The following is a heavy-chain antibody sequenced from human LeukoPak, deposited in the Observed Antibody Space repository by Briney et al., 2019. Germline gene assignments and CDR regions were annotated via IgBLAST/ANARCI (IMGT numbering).Heavy chain of an antibody. V-gene: IGHV3-23*01. D-gene: IGHD1-14*01. Sequence: GGSLRLSCAASGFTFSSYAMSWVRQAPGKGLEWVSTISGTGGSTHYADSVKGRFTISRDDSQNTIYLQMDSLRAEDTAVYYCATSSPRNYFDHWGQGTLVTVSS. CDR3: ATSSPRNYFDH. CDR1: GFTFSSYA. CDR2: ISGTGGST. J-gene: IGHJ4*02.